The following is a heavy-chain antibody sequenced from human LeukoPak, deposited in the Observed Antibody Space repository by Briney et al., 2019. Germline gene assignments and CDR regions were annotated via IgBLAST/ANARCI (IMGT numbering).Heavy chain of an antibody. J-gene: IGHJ5*02. CDR1: GVTFGSSW. V-gene: IGHV3-7*03. CDR2: INHRGSDQ. Sequence: GRSLRLSCAASGVTFGSSWMIWVRQAPGEGLEWVANINHRGSDQRYVDSVKGRFTISRDNTKNSLYLQMNGLRAEDTAVYYCARGIVVSPAAPYSWFDPRGQGTLVIVSS. D-gene: IGHD2-2*01. CDR3: ARGIVVSPAAPYSWFDP.